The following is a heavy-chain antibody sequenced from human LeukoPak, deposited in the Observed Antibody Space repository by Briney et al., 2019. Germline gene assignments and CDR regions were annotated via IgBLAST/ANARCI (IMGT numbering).Heavy chain of an antibody. CDR1: GFIFTTYW. CDR2: INQDGSVK. V-gene: IGHV3-7*04. Sequence: PGGSLRLSCAASGFIFTTYWMSWVRQAPGKGLEWVANINQDGSVKYYVDSVKGRFTVSRDNAKSSLYLQMSSLRAEDTAVYYCARVGYSSSAFDYWGQGTLVTVSS. CDR3: ARVGYSSSAFDY. D-gene: IGHD6-6*01. J-gene: IGHJ4*02.